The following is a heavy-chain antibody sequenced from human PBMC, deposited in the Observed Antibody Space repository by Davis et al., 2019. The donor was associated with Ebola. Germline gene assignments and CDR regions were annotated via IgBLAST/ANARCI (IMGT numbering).Heavy chain of an antibody. CDR1: GFTFSSYW. CDR2: IKQDGSEK. V-gene: IGHV3-7*01. Sequence: GESLKIPCAASGFTFSSYWMSWVRQAPGKGLEWVANIKQDGSEKYYVDSVKGRFTISRDNAKNSLYLQMNSLRAEDTAVYYCARYYYDFWSGYHNWYFDLWGRGTLVTVSS. D-gene: IGHD3-3*01. CDR3: ARYYYDFWSGYHNWYFDL. J-gene: IGHJ2*01.